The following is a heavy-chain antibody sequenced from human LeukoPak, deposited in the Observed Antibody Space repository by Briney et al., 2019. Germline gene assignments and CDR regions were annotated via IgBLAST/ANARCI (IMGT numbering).Heavy chain of an antibody. CDR3: ARLYSSGWPLECMDV. D-gene: IGHD6-19*01. CDR2: ISAYNGAT. Sequence: ASVKVSCKASGYTYSSYAISWVRQAPGQGLGYMGWISAYNGATNYAQKFQGRVTLTTDSSTRTAYMELRSLTSDDTAVYYCARLYSSGWPLECMDVWGQGTTVTVSS. CDR1: GYTYSSYA. J-gene: IGHJ6*02. V-gene: IGHV1-18*01.